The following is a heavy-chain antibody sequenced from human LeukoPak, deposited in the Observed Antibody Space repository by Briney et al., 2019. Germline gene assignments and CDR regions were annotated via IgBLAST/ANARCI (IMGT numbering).Heavy chain of an antibody. D-gene: IGHD3-16*02. J-gene: IGHJ4*02. CDR1: GGSFSGYY. CDR2: INHSGST. Sequence: SETLSLTCAVYGGSFSGYYWSWIRQPPGKGLEWIGEINHSGSTNYNTSLKSRVTISVDTSKNQFSLKLSSVTAADTAVYYCARLAVPCDYVWGSYRPFDYWGQGTLVTVSS. V-gene: IGHV4-34*01. CDR3: ARLAVPCDYVWGSYRPFDY.